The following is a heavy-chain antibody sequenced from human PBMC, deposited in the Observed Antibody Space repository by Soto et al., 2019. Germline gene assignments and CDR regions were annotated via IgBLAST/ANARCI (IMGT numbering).Heavy chain of an antibody. CDR3: ASSPPNYYDSSGYHY. Sequence: GGSLRLSCAASGFTVSSNYMSWVRQAPGKGLEWVSVIYSGGSTYYADSVKGRFTISRDNSKNTLYLQMNSLRAEDTAVYYCASSPPNYYDSSGYHYWGQGTLVTVSS. J-gene: IGHJ4*02. CDR2: IYSGGST. CDR1: GFTVSSNY. D-gene: IGHD3-22*01. V-gene: IGHV3-53*01.